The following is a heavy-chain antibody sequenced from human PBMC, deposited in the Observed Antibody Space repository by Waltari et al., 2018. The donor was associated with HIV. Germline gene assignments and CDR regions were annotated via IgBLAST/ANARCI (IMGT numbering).Heavy chain of an antibody. V-gene: IGHV4-39*07. CDR2: VFYNGDT. D-gene: IGHD3-3*01. CDR3: LRATIFGIVISAFDL. J-gene: IGHJ3*01. Sequence: QLQLHESGPGLVKASETLSLTCTVSGGSITSHSYYWGWPRQPPGKGLEWIGNVFYNGDTFYNTSLKSRVTISVDTSKNQLSLRLNSVTAADTAVYYCLRATIFGIVISAFDLWGQGTMVTVSS. CDR1: GGSITSHSYY.